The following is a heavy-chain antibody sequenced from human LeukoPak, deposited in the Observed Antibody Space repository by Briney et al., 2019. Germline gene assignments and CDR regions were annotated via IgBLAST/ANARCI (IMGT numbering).Heavy chain of an antibody. V-gene: IGHV1-69*05. CDR1: GGSFRIYP. CDR3: TSESGRSWDWFAP. D-gene: IGHD3-10*01. Sequence: SVKVSCKASGGSFRIYPISWVRQAPGQGLEWMGGLTQFFRRTNYTQKFQGRLTITTDESSSAAYMELSDLRSDDTAVYCATSESGRSWDWFAPWGQGTLVTVSS. CDR2: LTQFFRRT. J-gene: IGHJ5*02.